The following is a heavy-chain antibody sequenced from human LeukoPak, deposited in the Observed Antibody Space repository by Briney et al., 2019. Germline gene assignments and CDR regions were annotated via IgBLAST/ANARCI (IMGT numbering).Heavy chain of an antibody. CDR3: AADDQQLLM. CDR1: GFTFSRSA. Sequence: ASVKVSCKASGFTFSRSAVQWVRQARGQRLELVGWIVVGSGNTNYAKKFQDRVTISRDMSTGTAFMDLSSLISEDTAVYYCAADDQQLLMWGQGTLVTVSS. D-gene: IGHD2-2*01. V-gene: IGHV1-58*01. J-gene: IGHJ4*02. CDR2: IVVGSGNT.